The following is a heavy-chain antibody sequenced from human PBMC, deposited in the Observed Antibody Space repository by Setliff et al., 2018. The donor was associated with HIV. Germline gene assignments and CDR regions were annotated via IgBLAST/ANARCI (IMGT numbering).Heavy chain of an antibody. CDR2: INSDGRST. J-gene: IGHJ4*01. CDR3: TTPRISGSSGWYFDY. D-gene: IGHD3-10*01. V-gene: IGHV3-74*01. CDR1: GFTFSSYW. Sequence: PGGSLRLSCATSGFTFSSYWMHWVRQAPGKGLQWIARINSDGRSTDYAESVKGRFTISKDTARNTLYLQMNTVTAEDTAVYYCTTPRISGSSGWYFDYWGHGTLVTVS.